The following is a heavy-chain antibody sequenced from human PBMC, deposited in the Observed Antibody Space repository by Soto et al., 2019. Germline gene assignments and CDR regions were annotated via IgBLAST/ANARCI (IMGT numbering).Heavy chain of an antibody. CDR1: GGTFSNDA. D-gene: IGHD6-6*01. CDR3: ARDGMGTLVGGMDV. CDR2: IIPIYGTT. J-gene: IGHJ6*02. V-gene: IGHV1-69*01. Sequence: QVQLVQSGAEVKNHGSSVKVSCKTSGGTFSNDAISWVRQAPGQGLEWMGGIIPIYGTTQYAQKFQDRVKLTADESTGTAYMELSSLRSEDTGVYYCARDGMGTLVGGMDVWGQGTTVTVSS.